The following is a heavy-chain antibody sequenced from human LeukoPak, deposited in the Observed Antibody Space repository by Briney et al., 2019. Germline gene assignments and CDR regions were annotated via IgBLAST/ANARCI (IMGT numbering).Heavy chain of an antibody. V-gene: IGHV3-48*04. CDR2: ISSSGSAK. CDR3: ARGSQWDLLGSCDY. Sequence: GGSLRLSCVASGFTFTSYTMNWVRQAPGKGLEWVSYISSSGSAKYYADSVKGRFTISRDNAKDSLSLQMNSLRAEDTAVYYCARGSQWDLLGSCDYWGQGTLVTVSS. D-gene: IGHD1-26*01. CDR1: GFTFTSYT. J-gene: IGHJ4*02.